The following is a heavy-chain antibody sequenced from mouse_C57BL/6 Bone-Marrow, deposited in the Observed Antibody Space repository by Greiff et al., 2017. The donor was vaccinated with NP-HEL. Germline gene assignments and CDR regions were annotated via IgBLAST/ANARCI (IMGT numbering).Heavy chain of an antibody. CDR2: IDPENGDT. J-gene: IGHJ3*01. CDR3: TTRYYGSSSSWFAY. V-gene: IGHV14-4*01. Sequence: EVKLQESGAELVRPGASVKLSCTASGFNIKDDYMHWVKQRPEQGLEWIGWIDPENGDTEYASKFQGKATITADTSSNTAYLQLSSLTSEDTAVYYCTTRYYGSSSSWFAYWGQGTLVTVSA. D-gene: IGHD1-1*01. CDR1: GFNIKDDY.